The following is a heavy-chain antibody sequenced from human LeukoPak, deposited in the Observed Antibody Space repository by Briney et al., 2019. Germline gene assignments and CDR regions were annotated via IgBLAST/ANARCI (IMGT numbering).Heavy chain of an antibody. J-gene: IGHJ4*02. CDR2: ISKDGSTT. V-gene: IGHV3-74*01. CDR1: GFPFNNYW. D-gene: IGHD5-18*01. CDR3: ARGASSGYRIDY. Sequence: GGSLRLSCAASGFPFNNYWRHWVRQAPGKGLVWVSRISKDGSTTNYADSVKGRFTISRDNAKNTLYLQMNSLTAEDTALYYCARGASSGYRIDYWGQGTLVTVSS.